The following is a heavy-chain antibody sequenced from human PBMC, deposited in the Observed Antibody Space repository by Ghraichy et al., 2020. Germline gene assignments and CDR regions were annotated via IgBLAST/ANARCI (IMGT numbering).Heavy chain of an antibody. CDR3: AMIAYYYDSSGYYLDYFDY. Sequence: GGSLRLSCAASGFTFSSYAMSWVRQAPGKGLEWVSAISGSGGSTYYADSVKGRFTISRDNSKNTLYLQMNSLRAEDTAVYYCAMIAYYYDSSGYYLDYFDYWGQGTLVTVSS. CDR2: ISGSGGST. J-gene: IGHJ4*02. D-gene: IGHD3-22*01. V-gene: IGHV3-23*01. CDR1: GFTFSSYA.